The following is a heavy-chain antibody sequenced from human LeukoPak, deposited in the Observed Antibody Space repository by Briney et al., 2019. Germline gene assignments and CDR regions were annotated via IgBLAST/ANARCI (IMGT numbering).Heavy chain of an antibody. CDR2: INPNSGGT. Sequence: ASVKVSCKASGYTFTGYYMHWVRQAPGQGLEWMGWINPNSGGTNYAQKFQGWVTMTRDTSISTAYMELSRLRSDDTAVYYCARDSAAVAGGGDYWGQGTLVTVSS. V-gene: IGHV1-2*04. D-gene: IGHD6-19*01. J-gene: IGHJ4*02. CDR3: ARDSAAVAGGGDY. CDR1: GYTFTGYY.